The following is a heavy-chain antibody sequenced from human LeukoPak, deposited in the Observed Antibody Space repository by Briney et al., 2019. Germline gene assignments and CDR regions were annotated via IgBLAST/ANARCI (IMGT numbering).Heavy chain of an antibody. Sequence: GGSLRLSCAASGFSFNNFAMSWVRQAPGKGLEWVSGIGHTGGNTYYADPVKGRFTISRDNSKKILFLQLNSLRAEDTAVYYCARDAALSFGYGDFIFDYWGQGTLVTVSS. J-gene: IGHJ4*02. CDR1: GFSFNNFA. CDR3: ARDAALSFGYGDFIFDY. D-gene: IGHD4-17*01. V-gene: IGHV3-23*01. CDR2: IGHTGGNT.